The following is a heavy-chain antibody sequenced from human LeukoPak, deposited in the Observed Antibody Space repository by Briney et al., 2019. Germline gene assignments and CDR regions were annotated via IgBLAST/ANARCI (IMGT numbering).Heavy chain of an antibody. CDR1: GFTVSSNY. J-gene: IGHJ4*02. CDR2: IYSGGST. V-gene: IGHV3-66*01. D-gene: IGHD3-22*01. CDR3: ARDRRASYYYDSSGYYDY. Sequence: PGGSLRLSCAASGFTVSSNYMSWVRQAPGKGREWVSLIYSGGSTYYADSVKGRFTISRDNTKNTLYLQMNSLRAEDTAVYYCARDRRASYYYDSSGYYDYWGQGTLVTVSS.